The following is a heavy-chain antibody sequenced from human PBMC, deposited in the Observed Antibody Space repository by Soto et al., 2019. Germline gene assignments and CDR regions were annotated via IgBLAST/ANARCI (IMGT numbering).Heavy chain of an antibody. V-gene: IGHV1-46*01. CDR1: GYTFTSYY. CDR3: ARYSNYGSFDY. Sequence: QVQLVQSGAEVKKPGASVKVSCKSSGYTFTSYYMHWVRQDPGQGLEWMGIINPSGGSTSYAQKFQGRVTMTRDTSTSTVYMELNSLRSEDTAVYYCARYSNYGSFDYWGQGTLVTVSS. D-gene: IGHD4-4*01. J-gene: IGHJ4*02. CDR2: INPSGGST.